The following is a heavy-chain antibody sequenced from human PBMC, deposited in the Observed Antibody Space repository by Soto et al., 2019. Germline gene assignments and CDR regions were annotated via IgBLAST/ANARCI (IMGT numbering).Heavy chain of an antibody. CDR2: IYWEDAK. V-gene: IGHV2-5*02. CDR3: ARKGPEAWPLDY. CDR1: GFSLSTSGLG. Sequence: QITLKESGPPLVKPSQTLTLTCTFSGFSLSTSGLGGGWFRQPPGKALEWLAVIYWEDAKEYSPSLQNRLTITKDTSKNQVVLTMTNMGPMDTGTYYCARKGPEAWPLDYWGQGTLVTVSS. J-gene: IGHJ4*02.